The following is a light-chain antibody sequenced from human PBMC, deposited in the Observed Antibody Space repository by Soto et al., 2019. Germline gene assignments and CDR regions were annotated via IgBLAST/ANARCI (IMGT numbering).Light chain of an antibody. V-gene: IGKV3-20*01. CDR3: QQYDRSPWT. Sequence: EIVLTQSPGTLSSSPGERATLFCRASQSVNSNYLAWYQQKPGQAPRLLIHGTSTRATGIPDRFSGSGSGTNFTLTITGLEPEDFAVYSCQQYDRSPWTFGQGTKVDI. J-gene: IGKJ1*01. CDR2: GTS. CDR1: QSVNSNY.